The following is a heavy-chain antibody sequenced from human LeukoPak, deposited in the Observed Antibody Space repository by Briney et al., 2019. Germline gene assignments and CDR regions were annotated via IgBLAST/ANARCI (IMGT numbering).Heavy chain of an antibody. D-gene: IGHD6-13*01. V-gene: IGHV4-38-2*02. J-gene: IGHJ5*02. Sequence: SETLSLTCSVSGYSISSGYYWGWIRQPPGKGLEWIGNIYHSGSTYYNPSLKSRVTISVDTSKNQFSLKLSSVTAADTAVYYCARAYSSSWYLNWLDPWGQGALVTVSS. CDR3: ARAYSSSWYLNWLDP. CDR1: GYSISSGYY. CDR2: IYHSGST.